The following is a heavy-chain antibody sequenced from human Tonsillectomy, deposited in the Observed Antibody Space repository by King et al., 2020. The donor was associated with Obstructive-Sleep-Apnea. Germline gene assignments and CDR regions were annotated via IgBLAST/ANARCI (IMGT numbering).Heavy chain of an antibody. J-gene: IGHJ4*02. Sequence: VQLVESVGGLFQPGGSLRLSCAASGFTFNSYSMSWVRPAPGKGLDLVSTISGICDITYYEDSVRGRFTISRDNTQKTLSLQMNSLRTEDTAIYYCAKLVGSTGVDYWGQGTLVAVSS. CDR2: ISGICDIT. CDR1: GFTFNSYS. D-gene: IGHD2-8*02. V-gene: IGHV3-23*04. CDR3: AKLVGSTGVDY.